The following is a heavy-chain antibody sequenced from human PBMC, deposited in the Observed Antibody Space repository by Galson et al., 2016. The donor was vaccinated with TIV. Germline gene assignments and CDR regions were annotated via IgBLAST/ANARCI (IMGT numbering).Heavy chain of an antibody. D-gene: IGHD3-9*01. CDR2: FDPENDRA. V-gene: IGHV1-24*01. Sequence: SVKVSCKVSGYTLSDLSMHWARQAPGKGLEWMGGFDPENDRAIYAQRFKGRVTMTDDTSTDTSSLELRRLRSDDTAVYFCATARLGIFNYFDSWGQGTLVTVSS. CDR1: GYTLSDLS. J-gene: IGHJ4*02. CDR3: ATARLGIFNYFDS.